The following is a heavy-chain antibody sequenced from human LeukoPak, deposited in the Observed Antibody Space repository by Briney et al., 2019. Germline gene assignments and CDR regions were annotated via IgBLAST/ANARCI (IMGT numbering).Heavy chain of an antibody. CDR2: ISYDGSNK. CDR1: GFTFSSYG. CDR3: ARDENWSFDY. Sequence: GGSLRLSCAASGFTFSSYGMHWVRQAPGKGLEWVAVISYDGSNKYYADSVKGRFTISRDNSKNTLYLQMNSLRAEDTAVYYCARDENWSFDYWGQGTLVTVSS. D-gene: IGHD1-1*01. J-gene: IGHJ4*02. V-gene: IGHV3-30*03.